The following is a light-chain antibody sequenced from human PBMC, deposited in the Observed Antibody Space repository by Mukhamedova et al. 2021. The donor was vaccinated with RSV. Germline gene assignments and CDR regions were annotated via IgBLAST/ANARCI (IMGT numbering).Light chain of an antibody. Sequence: WYQRRVHGRVPKVLIYAASTLQSGVPSRFSGSGSGTDFTLTISSLQPEDVATYYCQTYISAPRKWTFGQGTKVEIK. J-gene: IGKJ1*01. V-gene: IGKV1-27*01. CDR2: AAS. CDR3: QTYISAPRKWT.